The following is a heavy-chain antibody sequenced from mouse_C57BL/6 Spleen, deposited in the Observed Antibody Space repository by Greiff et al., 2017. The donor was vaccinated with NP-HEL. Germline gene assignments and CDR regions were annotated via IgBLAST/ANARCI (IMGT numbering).Heavy chain of an antibody. CDR3: AREDMITRLFAY. Sequence: QVQLKQSGAELVKPGASVKISCKASGYAFSSYWMNWVKQRPGKGLEWIGQIYPGDGDTNYNGKFKGKATLTADKSSSTAYMQLSSLTSEDSAVYFCAREDMITRLFAYWGQGTLVTVSA. CDR1: GYAFSSYW. V-gene: IGHV1-80*01. J-gene: IGHJ3*01. D-gene: IGHD2-4*01. CDR2: IYPGDGDT.